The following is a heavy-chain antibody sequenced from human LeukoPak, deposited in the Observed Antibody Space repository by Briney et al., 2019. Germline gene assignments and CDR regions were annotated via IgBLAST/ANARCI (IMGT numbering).Heavy chain of an antibody. J-gene: IGHJ3*02. CDR3: ARGYDCSGGSCYSPDAFDI. D-gene: IGHD2-15*01. CDR1: GGSISSYY. V-gene: IGHV4-59*08. CDR2: IYYSGST. Sequence: PSETLSLTCTVSGGSISSYYWSWIRQPPGKGLEWIGYIYYSGSTNYNPSLKSRVTISVDTSKNQFSLKLSSVTAADTAVYYCARGYDCSGGSCYSPDAFDIWGQGTMVTVSS.